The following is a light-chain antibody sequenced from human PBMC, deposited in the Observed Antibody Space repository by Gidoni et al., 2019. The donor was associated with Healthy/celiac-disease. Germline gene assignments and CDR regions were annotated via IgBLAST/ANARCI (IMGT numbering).Light chain of an antibody. J-gene: IGKJ2*01. Sequence: IVLTQSPGTLSLSPGQSATLSCRASENVRNIHLGWYQQKPGRAPRLLIYGASSRASGIPDKFSGTGSARDFTLTIRRLEPEDSAVDFCQHYGSSPYPFGPGTKLEIK. CDR1: ENVRNIH. CDR2: GAS. CDR3: QHYGSSPYP. V-gene: IGKV3-20*01.